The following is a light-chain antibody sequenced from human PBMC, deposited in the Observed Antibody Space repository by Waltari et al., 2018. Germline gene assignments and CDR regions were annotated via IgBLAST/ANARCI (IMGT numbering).Light chain of an antibody. CDR1: ESVTTK. J-gene: IGKJ1*01. Sequence: EIVLTQSPATLSVSPGDTATLSCRASESVTTKLAWYQHQPGQAPRLLIYGASARATGIPARFGGSGSGTEFTLTISSLQSEDFAVYYCQQYNNWPPWTFGQGTKVEIK. V-gene: IGKV3D-15*01. CDR2: GAS. CDR3: QQYNNWPPWT.